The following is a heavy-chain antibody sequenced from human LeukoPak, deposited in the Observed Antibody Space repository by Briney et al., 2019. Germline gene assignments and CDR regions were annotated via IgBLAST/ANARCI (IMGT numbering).Heavy chain of an antibody. CDR2: VDPEDGET. J-gene: IGHJ4*02. CDR1: GYTFTDYY. Sequence: ASVKVSCKASGYTFTDYYMQWVQQAPGKGLEWMGLVDPEDGETIYAEKFQGRVTITADTSTETAYMELSSLRSEDTALYYCATLGMVAAAYYFDYWGQRTLVTVSS. CDR3: ATLGMVAAAYYFDY. D-gene: IGHD2-15*01. V-gene: IGHV1-69-2*01.